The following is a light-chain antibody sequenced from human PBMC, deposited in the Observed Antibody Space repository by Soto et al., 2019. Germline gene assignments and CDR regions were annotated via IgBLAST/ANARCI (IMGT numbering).Light chain of an antibody. CDR1: QSVSSTY. Sequence: EIVLTQSPGTLSLSPGERATLSCRASQSVSSTYLAWYQQKPGQAPRLLIYGASSRATGIPDRFSGSGSGTDLTITISQLEPEDFALYYGHRYDISPFPFGQGTKLEIK. V-gene: IGKV3-20*01. CDR2: GAS. CDR3: HRYDISPFP. J-gene: IGKJ2*01.